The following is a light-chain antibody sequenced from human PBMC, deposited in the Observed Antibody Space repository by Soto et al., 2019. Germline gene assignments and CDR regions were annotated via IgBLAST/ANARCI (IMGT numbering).Light chain of an antibody. CDR2: AAS. J-gene: IGKJ1*01. Sequence: AIQITQSPSSLSASVGDRVAIACRASQGIRNDLGWYQQKPGKAPKLLIYAASSLQSGVPSRFSGGGSGTDFTLTISSLQPEDFATYYCQHYNSYSEAFGQGTKVDI. V-gene: IGKV1-6*01. CDR3: QHYNSYSEA. CDR1: QGIRND.